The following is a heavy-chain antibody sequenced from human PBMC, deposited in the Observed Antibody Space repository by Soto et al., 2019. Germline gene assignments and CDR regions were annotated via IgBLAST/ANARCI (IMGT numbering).Heavy chain of an antibody. CDR3: VSQRTSVLTQAYFDY. CDR2: VYYRGRS. J-gene: IGHJ4*02. Sequence: KLSATLSRTCTVSGGSVSNSNYYWGWIRQSPGKGLEWIGSVYYRGRSYSKSSVKSRVTISVDTSKNQFSLNLNSVTASDTAVYYCVSQRTSVLTQAYFDYWGPGALVTVS. V-gene: IGHV4-39*01. D-gene: IGHD2-8*01. CDR1: GGSVSNSNYY.